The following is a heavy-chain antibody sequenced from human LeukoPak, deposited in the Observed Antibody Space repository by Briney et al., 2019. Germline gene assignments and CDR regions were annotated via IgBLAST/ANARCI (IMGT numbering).Heavy chain of an antibody. J-gene: IGHJ4*02. CDR3: ARALIGYYFDY. CDR2: VSNSGDYI. Sequence: PGGSLRLSCAASGFSFSSYRVNWVRQAPGKGLEWVSSVSNSGDYIHYADSVKGRFTISRDNSKNSLYLQMNSLRAEDTAVYYCARALIGYYFDYWGQGTLVTVSS. V-gene: IGHV3-21*06. D-gene: IGHD2-8*01. CDR1: GFSFSSYR.